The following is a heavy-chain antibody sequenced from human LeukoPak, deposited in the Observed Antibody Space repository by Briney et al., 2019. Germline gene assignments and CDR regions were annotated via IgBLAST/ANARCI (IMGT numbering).Heavy chain of an antibody. Sequence: PSQTLSLTCTVSGGSISSGGYYWSWIRQHPGKGLEWIGYIYYSGSTYYNPSLKSRVTISVDTSKNQFSLKLSSVTAADTAVYYCARDFPYYYGSGSYYYYGMDVWGQGNTVTVSS. CDR2: IYYSGST. J-gene: IGHJ6*02. D-gene: IGHD3-10*01. CDR3: ARDFPYYYGSGSYYYYGMDV. CDR1: GGSISSGGYY. V-gene: IGHV4-31*03.